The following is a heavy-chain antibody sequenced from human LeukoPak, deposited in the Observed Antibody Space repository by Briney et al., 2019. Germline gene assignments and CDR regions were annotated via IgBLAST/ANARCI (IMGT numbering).Heavy chain of an antibody. CDR3: ARGGWSGYFIY. V-gene: IGHV3-7*01. CDR2: IKKDGSER. J-gene: IGHJ4*02. Sequence: GGSLRLSCAASGFTFSDFYMSWVRQAPGKGLEWVANIKKDGSERSYVDSVRDRFTISRDNAKNSLYLQMNSLRAEDTAMYYCARGGWSGYFIYWGQGALVTVSS. CDR1: GFTFSDFY. D-gene: IGHD1-1*01.